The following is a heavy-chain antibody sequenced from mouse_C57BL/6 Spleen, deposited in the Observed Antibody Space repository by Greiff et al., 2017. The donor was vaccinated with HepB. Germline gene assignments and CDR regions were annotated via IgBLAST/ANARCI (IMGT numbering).Heavy chain of an antibody. J-gene: IGHJ2*02. CDR2: IYPGDGDT. Sequence: QVLLKESGPELVKPGASVKISCTASGYAFSSSWMNWVKQRPGKGLEWIGRIYPGDGDTNYNGKFKGKATLTADKSSSTAYMQLSSLTSEDSAVYCCARSWDPYFDGWGQGTSLTVSS. D-gene: IGHD4-1*01. V-gene: IGHV1-82*01. CDR1: GYAFSSSW. CDR3: ARSWDPYFDG.